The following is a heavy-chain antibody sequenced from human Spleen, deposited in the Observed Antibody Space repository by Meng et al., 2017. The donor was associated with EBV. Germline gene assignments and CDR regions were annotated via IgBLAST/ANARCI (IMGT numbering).Heavy chain of an antibody. CDR2: IYHTGST. CDR3: ARGGYRAYDPFDS. CDR1: GGSISSGDYS. V-gene: IGHV4-30-2*06. Sequence: QVQLKQWGAGLLKPSETLSLSCAVPGGSISSGDYSWSWIRQSPEKGLEWIGFIYHTGSTYSNPSLQSRVTISVDRSKNQFSLKLNSVTAADTAIYYCARGGYRAYDPFDSWGQGTLVTVSS. D-gene: IGHD5-12*01. J-gene: IGHJ4*02.